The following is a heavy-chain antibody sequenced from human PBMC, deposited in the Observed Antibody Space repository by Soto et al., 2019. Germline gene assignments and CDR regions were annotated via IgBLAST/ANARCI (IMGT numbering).Heavy chain of an antibody. J-gene: IGHJ6*02. CDR3: ERGGSWSLYYYGSGSYKVGMDV. V-gene: IGHV4-34*01. Sequence: SETLSLTCAVYGGSFSGYYWSWIRQPPGKGLEWIGEINHSGSTNYNPSLKSRVTISVDTSKNQFSLKLSSVTAADTAVYHCERGGSWSLYYYGSGSYKVGMDVWGQGTTVTVSS. D-gene: IGHD3-10*01. CDR2: INHSGST. CDR1: GGSFSGYY.